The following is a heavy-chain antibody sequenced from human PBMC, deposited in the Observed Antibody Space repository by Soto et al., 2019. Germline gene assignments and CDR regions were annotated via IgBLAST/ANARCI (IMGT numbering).Heavy chain of an antibody. J-gene: IGHJ4*02. CDR3: APSAHVLRYFDWLSPFDY. CDR1: GFTFSSYS. D-gene: IGHD3-9*01. V-gene: IGHV3-21*04. CDR2: ISSSSSYI. Sequence: GGSLRLSCAASGFTFSSYSMNWVRQAPGKGLEWVSSISSSSSYIYCADSVKGRFTISGDNAKNSLYLQMNSLRAEDTAVYYCAPSAHVLRYFDWLSPFDYWGQ.